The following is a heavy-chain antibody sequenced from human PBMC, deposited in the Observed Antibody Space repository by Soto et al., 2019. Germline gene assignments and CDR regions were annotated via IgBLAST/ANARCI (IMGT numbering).Heavy chain of an antibody. CDR2: IYYSGST. D-gene: IGHD3-22*01. CDR3: ARGLSSPYYYDSSGYYLFDY. V-gene: IGHV4-30-4*01. Sequence: QVQLQESGPGLVKPSQTLSLTCTVSGGSISSGDYYWSWIRQPPGKGLEWIGYIYYSGSTYYNPSLKSRVTKSVDTSKNQFSLKLSSVTAADTAVYYCARGLSSPYYYDSSGYYLFDYWGQGTLVTVS. J-gene: IGHJ4*02. CDR1: GGSISSGDYY.